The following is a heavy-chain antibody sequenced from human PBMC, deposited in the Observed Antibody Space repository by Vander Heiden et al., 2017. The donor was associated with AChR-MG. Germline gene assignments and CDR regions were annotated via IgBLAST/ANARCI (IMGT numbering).Heavy chain of an antibody. J-gene: IGHJ4*02. CDR3: ARGRRLRYCSVGSCRKNFDY. CDR2: INHSGST. CDR1: GGSFSGYY. Sequence: QVQLQQWGAGLLKPSETLSLTCAVYGGSFSGYYWSWIRQPPGRGLEWIGEINHSGSTNYTPSLKSRVTISVDTSKNQFSLKLSSVTAADTAVYYCARGRRLRYCSVGSCRKNFDYWVQGTLVTVSS. D-gene: IGHD2-15*01. V-gene: IGHV4-34*01.